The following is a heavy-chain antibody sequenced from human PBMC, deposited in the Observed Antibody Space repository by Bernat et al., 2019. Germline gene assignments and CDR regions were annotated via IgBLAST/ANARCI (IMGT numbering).Heavy chain of an antibody. D-gene: IGHD2-2*01. CDR1: GFTFTTYS. CDR3: TRQTISCHDY. CDR2: VRNNADSYAT. Sequence: EVQLVESGGGLVQPGGSLTLSCAASGFTFTTYSMNWVRQASGKGLEWVGHVRNNADSYATAYAASVKGRFTISRDDSRDTAYLQMNSLKTEDTAVYYCTRQTISCHDYWGPGTLVTVSS. J-gene: IGHJ4*02. V-gene: IGHV3-73*01.